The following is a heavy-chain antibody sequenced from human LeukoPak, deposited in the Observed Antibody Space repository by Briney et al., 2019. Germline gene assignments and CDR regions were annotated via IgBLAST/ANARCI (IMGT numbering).Heavy chain of an antibody. CDR3: ARGVRSDIVVVVAANNWFDP. V-gene: IGHV1-69*13. CDR2: IIPIFGTA. D-gene: IGHD2-15*01. J-gene: IGHJ5*02. CDR1: GGTFSSYA. Sequence: SVKVSCKASGGTFSSYAISWVRQAPGQGLEWMGGIIPIFGTANYAQKFQGRVTITADESTSTAYMELSSLRSEDTAVYYCARGVRSDIVVVVAANNWFDPWGQGTLVTVSS.